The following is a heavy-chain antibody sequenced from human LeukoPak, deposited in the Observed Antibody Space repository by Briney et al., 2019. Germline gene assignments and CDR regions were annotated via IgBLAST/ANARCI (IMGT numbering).Heavy chain of an antibody. V-gene: IGHV5-10-1*01. CDR3: ARQDYYDTQGFDY. CDR2: IDPSDSYT. CDR1: GYTFTSYW. Sequence: GESLKISCKGSGYTFTSYWISWVRQMPGKGLEWMGRIDPSDSYTNYSPSFQGHVTISADKSISTAYLQWSSLKASDTAMYYCARQDYYDTQGFDYWGQGTLVTVSS. J-gene: IGHJ4*02. D-gene: IGHD3-22*01.